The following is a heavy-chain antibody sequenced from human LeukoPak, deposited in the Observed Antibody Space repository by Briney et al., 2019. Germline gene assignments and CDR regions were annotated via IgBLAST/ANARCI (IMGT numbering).Heavy chain of an antibody. D-gene: IGHD3-16*01. CDR1: GGSISSSNW. CDR3: ARAPYGDNGYTAEVADY. CDR2: LYSDGST. J-gene: IGHJ4*02. Sequence: ETLSLTCAVSGGSISSSNWWSWVRQAPGKGLEWVSVLYSDGSTYHADSVKGRFTISRDNSKNTLYLQMNSLRAEDTAVYYCARAPYGDNGYTAEVADYWGQGTLVTVSS. V-gene: IGHV3-53*01.